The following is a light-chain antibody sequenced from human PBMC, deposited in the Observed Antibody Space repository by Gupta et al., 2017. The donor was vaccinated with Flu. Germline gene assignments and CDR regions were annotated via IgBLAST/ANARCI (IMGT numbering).Light chain of an antibody. CDR1: QSVSSSY. J-gene: IGKJ3*01. CDR2: GAS. CDR3: QQYGSSPGT. Sequence: EIVLTQSPGTLSLSPGERATLSCSASQSVSSSYLAWYQQKPGQAPRLLIYGASSRATGIPDRFSGSGSGTDFTLTISRLEPEDFAVYYCQQYGSSPGTFGHGTKVDIK. V-gene: IGKV3-20*01.